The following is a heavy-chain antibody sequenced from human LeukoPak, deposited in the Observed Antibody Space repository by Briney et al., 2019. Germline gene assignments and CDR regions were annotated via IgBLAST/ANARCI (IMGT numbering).Heavy chain of an antibody. D-gene: IGHD3-22*01. Sequence: GASVKVSCKASGYTFTGYYMHWVRQAPGQGLEWMGWINPNSGGTNYAQKFQGRVTMTRDTSISTAYMELSRLRSDGTAVYYCARDPQWGDYYDSSGYQFDYWGQGTLVTVSS. CDR1: GYTFTGYY. J-gene: IGHJ4*02. V-gene: IGHV1-2*02. CDR2: INPNSGGT. CDR3: ARDPQWGDYYDSSGYQFDY.